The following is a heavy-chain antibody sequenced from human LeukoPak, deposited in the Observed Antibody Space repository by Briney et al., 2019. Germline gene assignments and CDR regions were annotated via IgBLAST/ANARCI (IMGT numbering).Heavy chain of an antibody. CDR2: IYYSGST. Sequence: PSETLSLTCTVSGGSISSSSYYWGWIRQPPGKGLEWIGSIYYSGSTYYNPSLKSRVTISVDTSKNQFSLIVSSVTAADTAVYYCARTTAKASTPYFDYWGQGTLVTVSS. CDR3: ARTTAKASTPYFDY. D-gene: IGHD4-11*01. J-gene: IGHJ4*02. CDR1: GGSISSSSYY. V-gene: IGHV4-39*01.